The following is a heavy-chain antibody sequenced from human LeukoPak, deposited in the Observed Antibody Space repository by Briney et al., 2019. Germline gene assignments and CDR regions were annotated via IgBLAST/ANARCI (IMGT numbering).Heavy chain of an antibody. J-gene: IGHJ4*02. CDR1: GYTFTSYY. Sequence: ASVNVSCKASGYTFTSYYMHWVRQAPGQGLEWMGIINPSGGCTTYAQKFQGRVTMTRDTSTSTLYMELSSLRSEDTAVYYCAMSISMIDFDYWGQGTLVTVSS. CDR2: INPSGGCT. CDR3: AMSISMIDFDY. V-gene: IGHV1-46*01. D-gene: IGHD3-22*01.